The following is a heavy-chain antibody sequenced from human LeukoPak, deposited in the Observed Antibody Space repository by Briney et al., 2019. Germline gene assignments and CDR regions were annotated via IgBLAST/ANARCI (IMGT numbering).Heavy chain of an antibody. J-gene: IGHJ5*02. CDR3: ARDLSPNAPLSS. CDR2: ISSSSSYI. Sequence: EGSLRLSCAASGFTFSSYSMNWVRQAPGKGLEWVSSISSSSSYIYYADSVKGRFTISRDNAKNSLYLQMNSLRAEDTAVYYCARDLSPNAPLSSWGQGTLVTVSS. D-gene: IGHD3-16*02. CDR1: GFTFSSYS. V-gene: IGHV3-21*01.